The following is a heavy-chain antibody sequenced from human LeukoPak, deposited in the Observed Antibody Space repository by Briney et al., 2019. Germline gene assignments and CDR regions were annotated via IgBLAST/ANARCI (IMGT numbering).Heavy chain of an antibody. V-gene: IGHV1-8*01. J-gene: IGHJ4*02. CDR2: MNPNSGNT. D-gene: IGHD5-12*01. CDR3: ARSRRYGGYGDY. Sequence: ASVKVSCKASGYTFTSYDINWVRQATGQGLEWMGWMNPNSGNTGYAQKFQGRVTMTRNTSISTAYMELSSLRSEDTAVYYCARSRRYGGYGDYWGQGTLVTVSS. CDR1: GYTFTSYD.